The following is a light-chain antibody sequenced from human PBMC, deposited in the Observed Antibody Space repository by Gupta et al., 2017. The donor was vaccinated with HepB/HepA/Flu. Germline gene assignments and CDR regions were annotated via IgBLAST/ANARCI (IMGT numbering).Light chain of an antibody. CDR3: AAWDDSRGVWV. CDR2: NSD. CDR1: RSNIGSNN. V-gene: IGLV1-44*01. J-gene: IGLJ3*02. Sequence: QSVLTQPPSASGTPGQRVTISCSGGRSNIGSNNVNWYQQLPGTAPKLLIYNSDQRPSGVPARFSGSKSATSASLANSGLQAEDEADYYCAAWDDSRGVWVFGGGTKLTVL.